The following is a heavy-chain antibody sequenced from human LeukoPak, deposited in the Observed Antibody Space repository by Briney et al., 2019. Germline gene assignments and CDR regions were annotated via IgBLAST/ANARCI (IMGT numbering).Heavy chain of an antibody. Sequence: PGGSLRLSCAASGFTFSSYAMHWVRQAPGKGLEWVAVISYDGSNKYYADSVKGRFTISRDNSKNTLYLQMNSLRAEDTAVYYGAKGSYGDYSFYFDCWGKGTLVTVST. V-gene: IGHV3-30*04. J-gene: IGHJ4*02. CDR2: ISYDGSNK. D-gene: IGHD4-17*01. CDR3: AKGSYGDYSFYFDC. CDR1: GFTFSSYA.